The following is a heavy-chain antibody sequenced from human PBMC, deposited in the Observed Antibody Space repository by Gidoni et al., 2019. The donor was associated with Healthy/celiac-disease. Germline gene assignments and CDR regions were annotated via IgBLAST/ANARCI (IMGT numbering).Heavy chain of an antibody. CDR1: GFTFSSYA. CDR2: ISYDGSNK. J-gene: IGHJ4*02. CDR3: ARVHAVAGRVTY. V-gene: IGHV3-30-3*01. Sequence: QVQLVESGGGVVQPGRSLRLSCAASGFTFSSYAMHWVRQAPGKGLEWVAVISYDGSNKYYADSVKGRFTISRDNSKNTLYLQMNSLRAEDTAVYYCARVHAVAGRVTYWGQGTLVTVSS. D-gene: IGHD6-19*01.